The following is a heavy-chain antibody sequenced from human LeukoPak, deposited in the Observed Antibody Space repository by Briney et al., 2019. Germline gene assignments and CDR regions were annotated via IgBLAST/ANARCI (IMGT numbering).Heavy chain of an antibody. CDR2: IWNDGSNK. D-gene: IGHD2-2*01. J-gene: IGHJ3*02. CDR3: AKDLYRISTTCQGFDI. Sequence: GSLRLSCAASGFTFSSYSMNWVRQAPGKGLEWVAIIWNDGSNKDYSDSVKGRFSISRDNSKNTLSLQMNSLRAEDTAVYYRAKDLYRISTTCQGFDIWGQGTMVTVSS. CDR1: GFTFSSYS. V-gene: IGHV3-33*03.